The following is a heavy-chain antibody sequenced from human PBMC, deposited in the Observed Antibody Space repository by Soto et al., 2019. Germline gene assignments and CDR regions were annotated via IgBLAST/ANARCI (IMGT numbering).Heavy chain of an antibody. D-gene: IGHD6-6*01. CDR1: GGSISSGGYY. Sequence: QVQLQESGPGLVKPSQTLSLTCTVSGGSISSGGYYWSWIRQHPGKGLEWIGYIYYSGSTYYNPYLESRVTISVDTYKNQFSLKLSSVTAEDTAVYYCARDQAARRHYHYGMDVWGQGTTVTVSS. CDR3: ARDQAARRHYHYGMDV. CDR2: IYYSGST. J-gene: IGHJ6*02. V-gene: IGHV4-31*03.